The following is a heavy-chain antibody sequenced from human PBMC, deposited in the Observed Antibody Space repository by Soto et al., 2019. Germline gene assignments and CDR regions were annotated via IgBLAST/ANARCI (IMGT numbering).Heavy chain of an antibody. CDR3: ARYRYCSGGSCYTYYGMDV. Sequence: GASVKVSCKASGYTFTSYAMHWVRQAPGQRLEWMGWINAGNGNTKYSQKFQGRVTITRGTSASTAYMELSSLRSEDTAVYYCARYRYCSGGSCYTYYGMDVWGQGTAVTVSS. V-gene: IGHV1-3*01. CDR1: GYTFTSYA. CDR2: INAGNGNT. J-gene: IGHJ6*02. D-gene: IGHD2-15*01.